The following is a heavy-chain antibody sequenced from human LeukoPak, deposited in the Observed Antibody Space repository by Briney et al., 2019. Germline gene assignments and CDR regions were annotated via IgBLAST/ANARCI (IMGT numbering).Heavy chain of an antibody. CDR2: INPSGGST. CDR3: ARSAPTDYDFWSGSTYGMDV. Sequence: PVASVKVSCKASGYIFTSHYMHWVRQAPGQGLEWMGMINPSGGSTSYAQKFQGRVTMTTDTSTSTAYMELRSLRSGDTAVYYCARSAPTDYDFWSGSTYGMDVWGQGTTVTVSS. V-gene: IGHV1-46*01. CDR1: GYIFTSHY. D-gene: IGHD3-3*01. J-gene: IGHJ6*02.